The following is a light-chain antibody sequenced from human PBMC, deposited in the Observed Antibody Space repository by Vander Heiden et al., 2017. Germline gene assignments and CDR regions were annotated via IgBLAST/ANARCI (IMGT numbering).Light chain of an antibody. CDR2: EVI. J-gene: IGLJ1*01. CDR1: SSDVGRYDL. CDR3: CSFAVGSTYV. Sequence: QSALPQPASVSGSPGQSITISCTGTSSDVGRYDLVSWYQQHPGNAPKLIIYEVIKRPSGVSNRFSGSKSANTASLTISGLQAEDEADYYCCSFAVGSTYVFGTGTKVTVL. V-gene: IGLV2-23*02.